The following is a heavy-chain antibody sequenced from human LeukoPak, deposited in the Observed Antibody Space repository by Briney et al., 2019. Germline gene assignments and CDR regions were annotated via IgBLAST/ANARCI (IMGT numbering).Heavy chain of an antibody. J-gene: IGHJ4*02. CDR1: GFSFSDAW. V-gene: IGHV3-15*01. CDR2: IRSKTDSETT. Sequence: GGSLRLSCVVSGFSFSDAWMSWVRQAPGKGREWIGRIRSKTDSETTEYAAPMKRRFSISRDDSKKTLYLQMNSLKTEDTAGYYCTTGRFPPRYWGQGTLVTVSS. D-gene: IGHD3-3*01. CDR3: TTGRFPPRY.